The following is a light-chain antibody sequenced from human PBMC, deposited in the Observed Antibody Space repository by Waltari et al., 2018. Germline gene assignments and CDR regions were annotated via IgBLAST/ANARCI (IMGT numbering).Light chain of an antibody. CDR2: GVP. CDR1: SSDLGSYNL. V-gene: IGLV2-23*02. J-gene: IGLJ3*02. CDR3: YSSAMSAFVV. Sequence: QSALTQPASVSGSPGQSITISCTGTSSDLGSYNLVSWYQHHPGKAPQLILFGVPKRPSGGSDRLSGSKSGNTASLTISGLQAEDDADYYCYSSAMSAFVVFGGGTKLTVL.